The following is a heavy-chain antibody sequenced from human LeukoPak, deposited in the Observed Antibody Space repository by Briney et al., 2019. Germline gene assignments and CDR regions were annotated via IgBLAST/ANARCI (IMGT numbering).Heavy chain of an antibody. CDR3: ASGALYDSSGYYYVANY. CDR1: GFTFSSYE. CDR2: ISSSGSTI. D-gene: IGHD3-22*01. V-gene: IGHV3-48*03. Sequence: GGSLRLSCAASGFTFSSYEMNWVRQAPGKGREWVSYISSSGSTIYYADSVKGRFTISRDNAKNSLYLQMDSLRAEDTAVYYCASGALYDSSGYYYVANYWGQGTLVTVSA. J-gene: IGHJ4*02.